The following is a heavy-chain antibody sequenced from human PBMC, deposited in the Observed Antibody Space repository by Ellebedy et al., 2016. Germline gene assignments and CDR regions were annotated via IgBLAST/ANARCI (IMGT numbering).Heavy chain of an antibody. Sequence: GGSLRLXCAASGFTFDDYGMSWVRQAPGKGLEWVSGINWNGGSTGYADSVKGRFTISRDNAKNSLYLQMNSLRAEDTAVYYCARDTPTDVDTAMAYWGQGTLVTVSS. D-gene: IGHD5-18*01. V-gene: IGHV3-20*04. CDR2: INWNGGST. CDR1: GFTFDDYG. CDR3: ARDTPTDVDTAMAY. J-gene: IGHJ4*02.